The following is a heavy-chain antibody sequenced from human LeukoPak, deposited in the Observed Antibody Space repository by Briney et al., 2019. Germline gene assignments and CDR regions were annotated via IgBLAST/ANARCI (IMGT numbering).Heavy chain of an antibody. J-gene: IGHJ6*03. V-gene: IGHV4-59*01. Sequence: PSETLSLTCTVSGGSISSYYWSWIRQPPGKGLEWIGYIYYSGSTNYNPSLKSRVTISLDTSKNQFSLKLSSVTAADTAVYYCARRGYSYGPPGYYYMDVWGKGTTVTVSS. D-gene: IGHD5-18*01. CDR2: IYYSGST. CDR3: ARRGYSYGPPGYYYMDV. CDR1: GGSISSYY.